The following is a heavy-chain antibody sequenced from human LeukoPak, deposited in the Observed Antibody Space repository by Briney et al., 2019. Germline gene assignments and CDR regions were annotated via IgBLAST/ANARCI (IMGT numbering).Heavy chain of an antibody. V-gene: IGHV4-34*01. J-gene: IGHJ4*02. CDR2: INHSGST. D-gene: IGHD6-19*01. CDR3: ARGVTFFHGIAVAGPVFDY. Sequence: SETLSLTCAVSGGSFSGYYWSWIRQPPGKGLEWIGEINHSGSTNYNPSLKSRVTISLDTSKNQFSLMLSSVTAADRAVYYCARGVTFFHGIAVAGPVFDYWGQGTLVTVSS. CDR1: GGSFSGYY.